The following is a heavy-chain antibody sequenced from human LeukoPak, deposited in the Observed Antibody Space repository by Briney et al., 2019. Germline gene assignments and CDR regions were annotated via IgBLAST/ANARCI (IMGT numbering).Heavy chain of an antibody. CDR1: GYTSTNYD. CDR3: VRGVRIAVAGTHYYFDY. Sequence: ASVKVSCKASGYTSTNYDINWVRQATGQGLEWMGWMNPNSGNTGYAQKFQGRVTMTKSTSITTAYMDLSSLRSEDTAVYYCVRGVRIAVAGTHYYFDYWGQGTLVTVSS. V-gene: IGHV1-8*01. CDR2: MNPNSGNT. D-gene: IGHD6-19*01. J-gene: IGHJ4*02.